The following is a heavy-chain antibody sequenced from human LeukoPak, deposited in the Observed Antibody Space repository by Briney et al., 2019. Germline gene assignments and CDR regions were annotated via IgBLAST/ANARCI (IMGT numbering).Heavy chain of an antibody. V-gene: IGHV3-48*04. J-gene: IGHJ2*01. Sequence: GGSLRLSCAASEFTFSRYSMNWVRQAPGKGLEWVSYIDSTGSTTYYTDSVKGRFTISRDNAKNSLYLQMNSLRAEDTAVYYCARDLSTVTFFDLWGRGTLVTVFS. D-gene: IGHD4-17*01. CDR2: IDSTGSTT. CDR1: EFTFSRYS. CDR3: ARDLSTVTFFDL.